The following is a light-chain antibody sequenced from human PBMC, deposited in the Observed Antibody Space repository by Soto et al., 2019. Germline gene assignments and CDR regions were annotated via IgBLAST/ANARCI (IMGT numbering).Light chain of an antibody. CDR1: QTISNW. J-gene: IGKJ2*02. Sequence: DIQMTQSPSSLSASVGDRVTITCRASQTISNWLAWYQQKPGRAPKILIYAASTLESGVPSRFSGRGSGTEFTLTIISLQPDDFATYYCQHSNSHLCTFGQGTKLEIK. CDR2: AAS. CDR3: QHSNSHLCT. V-gene: IGKV1-5*01.